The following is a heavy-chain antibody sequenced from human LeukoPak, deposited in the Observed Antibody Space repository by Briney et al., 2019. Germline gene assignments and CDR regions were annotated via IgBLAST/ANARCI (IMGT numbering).Heavy chain of an antibody. D-gene: IGHD1-26*01. CDR1: GVSISGYY. J-gene: IGHJ4*02. CDR2: IYYPGAI. V-gene: IGHV4-59*01. Sequence: PSETLSLTCTVSGVSISGYYWNWIRQSPEKGLEWIGYIYYPGAINYNPSLETGVIMSINTTSKQFSLLLSSGTAADTAVYYWARSKSLGLQYFDNWGQGTLATDSP. CDR3: ARSKSLGLQYFDN.